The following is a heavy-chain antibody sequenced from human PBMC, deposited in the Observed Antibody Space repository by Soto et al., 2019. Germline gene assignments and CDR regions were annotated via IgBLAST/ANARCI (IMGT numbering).Heavy chain of an antibody. Sequence: ASVKVSFKASCYSFTRYGIAWARQAPGQGLEWMGWINTYNGNTNYAQNLQGRVTLTTDTSTSTAYMELTSLRSNDTAIYYCAMVDVYVTPSPQDVWGQGTTVTV. J-gene: IGHJ6*02. CDR2: INTYNGNT. V-gene: IGHV1-18*01. CDR3: AMVDVYVTPSPQDV. CDR1: CYSFTRYG. D-gene: IGHD3-16*01.